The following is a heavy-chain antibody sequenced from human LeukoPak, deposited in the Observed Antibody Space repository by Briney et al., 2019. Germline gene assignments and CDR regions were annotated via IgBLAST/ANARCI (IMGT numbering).Heavy chain of an antibody. V-gene: IGHV4-59*08. CDR1: GFTVSSYY. J-gene: IGHJ4*02. CDR3: ARQYCSGGSCYSDY. CDR2: IYYSGST. D-gene: IGHD2-15*01. Sequence: GSLRLSCAASGFTVSSYYMYWIRQPPGKGLEWIGYIYYSGSTNYNPSLKSRVTISVDTSKNQFSLKLSSVTAADTAVYYCARQYCSGGSCYSDYWGQGTLVTVSS.